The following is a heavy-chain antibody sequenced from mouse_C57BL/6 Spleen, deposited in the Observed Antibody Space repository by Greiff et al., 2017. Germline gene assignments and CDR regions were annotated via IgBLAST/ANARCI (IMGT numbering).Heavy chain of an antibody. CDR3: ARRLGPGYFDY. Sequence: EVQLQQSGPELVKPGASVKISCKASGYTFTDYYMNWVKQSHGKSLEWIGDINPNNGGTSYNQKFKGKATLTVDKSSSTAYMELRSLTSEDSAVYYCARRLGPGYFDYWGQGTTLTVSS. D-gene: IGHD4-1*01. V-gene: IGHV1-26*01. J-gene: IGHJ2*01. CDR2: INPNNGGT. CDR1: GYTFTDYY.